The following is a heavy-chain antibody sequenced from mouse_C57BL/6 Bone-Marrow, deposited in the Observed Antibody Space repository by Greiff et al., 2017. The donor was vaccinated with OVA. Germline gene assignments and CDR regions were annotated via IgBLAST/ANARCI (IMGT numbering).Heavy chain of an antibody. CDR2: IWSGGST. CDR1: GFSLTSYG. Sequence: VQLQESGPGLVQPSQSLSITCTVSGFSLTSYGVHWVRQPPGKGLEWLGVIWSGGSTDYNAAFISRLSISKDNSKSQVFFKMNSLQADDTAIYYCAKNSDGYYPAWFAYWGQGTLVTVSA. CDR3: AKNSDGYYPAWFAY. V-gene: IGHV2-4*01. J-gene: IGHJ3*01. D-gene: IGHD2-3*01.